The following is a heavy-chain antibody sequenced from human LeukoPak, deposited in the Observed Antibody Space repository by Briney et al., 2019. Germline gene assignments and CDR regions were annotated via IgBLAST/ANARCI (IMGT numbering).Heavy chain of an antibody. D-gene: IGHD1-26*01. CDR3: ARDSTGSCFDY. CDR2: IYHSGST. CDR1: GGSISSGGYS. V-gene: IGHV4-30-2*01. J-gene: IGHJ4*02. Sequence: SETLSLTCAVSGGSISSGGYSWSWIRQPPGMGLEWIGYIYHSGSTYYNPSLKSRVTISVDRSKNQFSLKLSSVTAADTAVYYCARDSTGSCFDYWGQGTLVTVSP.